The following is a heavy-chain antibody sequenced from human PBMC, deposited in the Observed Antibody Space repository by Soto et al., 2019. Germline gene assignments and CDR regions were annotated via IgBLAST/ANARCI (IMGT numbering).Heavy chain of an antibody. CDR3: ARLLDINIWPLDV. J-gene: IGHJ4*02. CDR1: GVSVSSDDYY. Sequence: SETLSLTCSVSGVSVSSDDYYWNWIRQPPGKGLEWIGYNHIRGRTNYNPSLGSRVAISLDTSKNQFSLTLTSVTAADTAIYYCARLLDINIWPLDVWGQGTLVTVAS. CDR2: NHIRGRT. D-gene: IGHD3-10*01. V-gene: IGHV4-61*08.